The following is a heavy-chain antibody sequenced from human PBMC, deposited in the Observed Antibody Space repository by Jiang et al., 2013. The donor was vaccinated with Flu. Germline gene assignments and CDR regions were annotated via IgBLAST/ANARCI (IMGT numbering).Heavy chain of an antibody. D-gene: IGHD6-13*01. V-gene: IGHV7-4-1*02. CDR1: GYTFTSYA. Sequence: QSGSELKKPGASVKVSCKASGYTFTSYAMNWVRQAPGQGLERMGWINTNTGNPTYAQGFTGRFVFSLDTSVSTAYLQISSLKAEDTAVYYCARGLFWSPVGAAAGTRTSFGYWGQGTLVTVSS. CDR2: INTNTGNP. J-gene: IGHJ4*02. CDR3: ARGLFWSPVGAAAGTRTSFGY.